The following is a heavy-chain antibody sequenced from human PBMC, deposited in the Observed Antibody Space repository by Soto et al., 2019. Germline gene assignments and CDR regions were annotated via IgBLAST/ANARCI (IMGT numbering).Heavy chain of an antibody. D-gene: IGHD2-2*02. CDR3: TSLVGVPAAIGY. Sequence: EVQLVESGGGLVQPGGSLTLSCAASGITFSGSAMHWVRQAAGKGLEWVGRIRSKANSYATAYAASVKGRFTISRDDSKNTAYLQMNSLQTEDTAVYYCTSLVGVPAAIGYWGQGTLVTVSS. V-gene: IGHV3-73*02. CDR1: GITFSGSA. J-gene: IGHJ4*02. CDR2: IRSKANSYAT.